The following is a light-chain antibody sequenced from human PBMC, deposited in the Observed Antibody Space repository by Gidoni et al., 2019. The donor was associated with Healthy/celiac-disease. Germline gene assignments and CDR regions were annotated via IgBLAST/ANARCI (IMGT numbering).Light chain of an antibody. V-gene: IGKV3-15*01. Sequence: IVLPPSPATLSVSRGERATLSCRASQSVSSKLSWYQQKPGQAPRLLIYGASTRATGIPARFSGSGSGTEFTLTISSLQSEDFAVYYCQQCNNWPRTFGQGTKVEIK. CDR1: QSVSSK. CDR3: QQCNNWPRT. J-gene: IGKJ1*01. CDR2: GAS.